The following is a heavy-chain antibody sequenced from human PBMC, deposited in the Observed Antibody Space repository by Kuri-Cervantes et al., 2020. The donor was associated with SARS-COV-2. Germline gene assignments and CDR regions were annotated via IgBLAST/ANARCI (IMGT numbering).Heavy chain of an antibody. D-gene: IGHD1-7*01. CDR2: IWYDGSNK. Sequence: GESLKISCAASGFTFSSYGMHWVRQAPGKGLEWVAVIWYDGSNKYYADSVKGRFTISRDNAKNSLYLQMNSLRAEDTAVYYCARDRFVTGTTSPFDYWGQGTLVTVSS. V-gene: IGHV3-33*01. CDR3: ARDRFVTGTTSPFDY. CDR1: GFTFSSYG. J-gene: IGHJ4*02.